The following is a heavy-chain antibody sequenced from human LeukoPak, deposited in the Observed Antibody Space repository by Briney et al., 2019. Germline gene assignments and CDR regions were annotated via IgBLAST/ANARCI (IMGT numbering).Heavy chain of an antibody. D-gene: IGHD3-22*01. CDR1: GLTFSSYA. Sequence: GGSLRFSCAASGLTFSSYAMSWVRKAQGKGLKWVSAISGSGGSTYYADSVKGRFTISRDNSKNTLYLQMNSLRAEDTAVYYCAKDRVYDSSGYYFDYWGQGTLVTVSS. CDR3: AKDRVYDSSGYYFDY. V-gene: IGHV3-23*01. CDR2: ISGSGGST. J-gene: IGHJ4*02.